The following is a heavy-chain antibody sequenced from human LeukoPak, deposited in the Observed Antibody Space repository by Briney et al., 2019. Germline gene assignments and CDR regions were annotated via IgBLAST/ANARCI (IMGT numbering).Heavy chain of an antibody. J-gene: IGHJ6*02. V-gene: IGHV3-23*01. D-gene: IGHD1-26*01. Sequence: PGGSLRLSCAASGFTFSSYAMSWVRQAPGKGLEWVSAISGSGGSTYYADSVKGRFTISRDNSKNTLYLQMNSLRAEDTAVYYCAKKIGGSFIYYYYGMDVWGQGTTVTVYS. CDR3: AKKIGGSFIYYYYGMDV. CDR2: ISGSGGST. CDR1: GFTFSSYA.